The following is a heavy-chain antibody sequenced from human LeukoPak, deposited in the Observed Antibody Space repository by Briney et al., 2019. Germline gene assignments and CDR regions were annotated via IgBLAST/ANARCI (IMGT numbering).Heavy chain of an antibody. Sequence: GGSLRLSCAASGFTFDDYVMHWVRQAPGKGLEWVSLISGDGGSTYYADSVKGRFTISRDNSKNSLYLQMNSLRTEDTALYYCAKDYHITMIVVVINYAFDIWGQGTMVTVSS. V-gene: IGHV3-43*02. D-gene: IGHD3-22*01. CDR2: ISGDGGST. CDR3: AKDYHITMIVVVINYAFDI. J-gene: IGHJ3*02. CDR1: GFTFDDYV.